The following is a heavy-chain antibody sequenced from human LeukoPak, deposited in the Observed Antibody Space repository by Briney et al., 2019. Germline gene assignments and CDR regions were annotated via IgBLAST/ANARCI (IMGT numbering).Heavy chain of an antibody. D-gene: IGHD3-3*01. CDR3: ARGRGTIFGVVNDNWFDP. V-gene: IGHV1-2*06. Sequence: ASVKVSCKASGYTFTGYYMHWVRQAPGQGLEWMGRINPNSGGTNYAQKFQGRVTMTRDTSISTAYMELSSLTSEDTAVYYCARGRGTIFGVVNDNWFDPWGQGTLVTVSS. J-gene: IGHJ5*02. CDR1: GYTFTGYY. CDR2: INPNSGGT.